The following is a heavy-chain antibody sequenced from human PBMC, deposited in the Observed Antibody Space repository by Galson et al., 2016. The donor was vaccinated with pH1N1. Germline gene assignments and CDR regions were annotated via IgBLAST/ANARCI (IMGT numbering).Heavy chain of an antibody. CDR2: LSYNGHDQ. Sequence: SLRLSCAASGFTFDAFAMHWVRQNPGQGLEWVAFLSYNGHDQSYANSVKGRFTVSRDNSKNTLYLQMSSLRPEDTALYYCAREDWSYADTYYYGMDVWGQGTTVTVSS. CDR1: GFTFDAFA. CDR3: AREDWSYADTYYYGMDV. J-gene: IGHJ6*02. V-gene: IGHV3-30-3*01. D-gene: IGHD3-16*01.